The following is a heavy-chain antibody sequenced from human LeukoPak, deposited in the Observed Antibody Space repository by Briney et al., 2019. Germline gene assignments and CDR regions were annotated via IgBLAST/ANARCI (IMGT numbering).Heavy chain of an antibody. D-gene: IGHD3-10*01. CDR1: GLTFSSYG. CDR3: AKDKEGLLWFGELGAHYYYYMDV. V-gene: IGHV3-23*01. Sequence: GGSLRLSCAASGLTFSSYGMSWVRQTPGKGLEWVSAISGSGGSTYYADSVKGRFTISRDNSKNTLYLQMNSLRAEDTAVYYCAKDKEGLLWFGELGAHYYYYMDVWGKGTTVTISS. CDR2: ISGSGGST. J-gene: IGHJ6*03.